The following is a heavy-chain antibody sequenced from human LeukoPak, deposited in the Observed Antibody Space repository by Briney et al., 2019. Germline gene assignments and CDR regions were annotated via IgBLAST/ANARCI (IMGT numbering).Heavy chain of an antibody. CDR2: IIPIFGTA. CDR3: ARSYERAFGYCSGGSCYLPYYYGMDV. V-gene: IGHV1-69*13. CDR1: GGTFSSYA. D-gene: IGHD2-15*01. J-gene: IGHJ6*04. Sequence: SVKVSCKASGGTFSSYAISWVRQAPGQGLEWMGGIIPIFGTANYAQKFQGRVTITADESTSTAYMELSSLRSEDTAVYYCARSYERAFGYCSGGSCYLPYYYGMDVWGKGTTVTVSS.